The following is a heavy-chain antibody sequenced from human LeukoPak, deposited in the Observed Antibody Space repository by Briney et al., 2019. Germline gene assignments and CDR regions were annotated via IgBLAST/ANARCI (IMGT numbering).Heavy chain of an antibody. CDR2: IIPIFGTA. CDR3: ARGGEGSSWFDP. J-gene: IGHJ5*02. CDR1: GGTFSSYA. D-gene: IGHD6-13*01. V-gene: IGHV1-69*06. Sequence: ASVKVSCKASGGTFSSYAISWVRQAPGQGLEWMGGIIPIFGTANYAQKFQGRVTITADKSTSTAYMELSSLRSEDTAVYYCARGGEGSSWFDPWGQGTLVTVSS.